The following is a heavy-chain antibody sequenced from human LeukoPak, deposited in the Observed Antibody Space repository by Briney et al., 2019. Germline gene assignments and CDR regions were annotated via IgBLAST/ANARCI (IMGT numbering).Heavy chain of an antibody. V-gene: IGHV4-39*01. Sequence: SETLSLTCSASGGSISRSSYGWGWIRQPPGKGLEWIGSIYYSGRTYYNPSLKSRVTISVDTSKNQFSLKLSSVTAADTAVDYCARIITYYDFSCWFDPWGQGTLVTVSS. J-gene: IGHJ5*02. CDR1: GGSISRSSYG. CDR3: ARIITYYDFSCWFDP. CDR2: IYYSGRT. D-gene: IGHD3-3*01.